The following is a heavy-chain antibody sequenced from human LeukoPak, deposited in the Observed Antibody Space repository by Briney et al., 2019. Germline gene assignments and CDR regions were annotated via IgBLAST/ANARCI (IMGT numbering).Heavy chain of an antibody. V-gene: IGHV1-2*06. Sequence: ASVKVSCKDSGYTFTRYYMLWVRQAPGPGLEWMGRINPNRGGTNDAQKLQGSVTMTRDTSISTAYMELRRLRSDDTAVYYCARKWERPVGCAFDIWGQGTMVTVSS. CDR1: GYTFTRYY. CDR2: INPNRGGT. D-gene: IGHD1-26*01. J-gene: IGHJ3*02. CDR3: ARKWERPVGCAFDI.